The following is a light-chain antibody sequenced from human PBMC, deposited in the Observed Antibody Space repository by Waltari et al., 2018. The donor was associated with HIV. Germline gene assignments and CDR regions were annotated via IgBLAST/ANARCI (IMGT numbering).Light chain of an antibody. CDR1: SSNIGAGYD. CDR3: QSYDSSLSVWI. Sequence: PSVSGAPGQRITISCTGSSSNIGAGYDVHWYQQLPGTAPKLLIYSNTNRPSGVPDRFSGSKSGTSASLAITGLQAEDEADYYCQSYDSSLSVWIFGGGTKLTAL. V-gene: IGLV1-40*01. CDR2: SNT. J-gene: IGLJ2*01.